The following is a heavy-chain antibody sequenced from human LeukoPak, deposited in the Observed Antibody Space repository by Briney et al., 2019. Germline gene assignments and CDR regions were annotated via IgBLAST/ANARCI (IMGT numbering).Heavy chain of an antibody. J-gene: IGHJ4*02. D-gene: IGHD5-18*01. CDR2: IRSKVNSYAT. CDR3: TRDDNYGADFDY. CDR1: GFDFSGSA. V-gene: IGHV3-73*01. Sequence: GGSLRLPCAASGFDFSGSAIHWVRQASGKGLEWVGHIRSKVNSYATAYSASVRGRFTISRDDSKTTAYLLMNSLKTEDTAIYYCTRDDNYGADFDYWGPGTLVTVSS.